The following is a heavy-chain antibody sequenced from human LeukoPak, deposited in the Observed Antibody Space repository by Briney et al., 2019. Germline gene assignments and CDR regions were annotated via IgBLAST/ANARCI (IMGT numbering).Heavy chain of an antibody. V-gene: IGHV3-23*01. D-gene: IGHD3-9*01. Sequence: PGGSLRLSCAASGFTFSRSAMNWVRQAPGKGLEWVSAISGDGGTTYYADSVKGRFTISRDNSKNTVYLHMDSLRGEDTAVYYCARKSPTDWYAASDIWGQGIMVTVSS. J-gene: IGHJ3*02. CDR1: GFTFSRSA. CDR3: ARKSPTDWYAASDI. CDR2: ISGDGGTT.